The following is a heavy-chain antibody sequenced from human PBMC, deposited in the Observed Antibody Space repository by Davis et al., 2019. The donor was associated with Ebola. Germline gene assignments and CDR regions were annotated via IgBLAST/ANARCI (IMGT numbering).Heavy chain of an antibody. J-gene: IGHJ5*02. V-gene: IGHV1-3*01. CDR3: ARGSSGVDP. D-gene: IGHD4-17*01. Sequence: AASVKVSCKASGGTFSSYAISWVRQAPGQRLEWMGWINAGNGNTKYSQKFQGRVTITRDTSASTAYMELSSLRSEDTAVYYCARGSSGVDPWGQGTLVTVSS. CDR2: INAGNGNT. CDR1: GGTFSSYA.